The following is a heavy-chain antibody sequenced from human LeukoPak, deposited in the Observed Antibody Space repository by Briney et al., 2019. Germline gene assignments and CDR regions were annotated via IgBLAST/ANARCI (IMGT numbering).Heavy chain of an antibody. CDR3: ARPRQYYDILTGYYAYYFDY. Sequence: ASVKVSCKASGYTFTSYAMNWVRQAPGQGLEWMGGIIPIFGTANYAQKFQGRVTITADESTSTAYMELSSLRSEDTAVYYCARPRQYYDILTGYYAYYFDYWGQGTLVTVSS. CDR2: IIPIFGTA. CDR1: GYTFTSYA. V-gene: IGHV1-69*13. D-gene: IGHD3-9*01. J-gene: IGHJ4*02.